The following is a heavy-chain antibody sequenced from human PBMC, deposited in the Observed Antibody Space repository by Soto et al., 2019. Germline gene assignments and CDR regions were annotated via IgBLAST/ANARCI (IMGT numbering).Heavy chain of an antibody. Sequence: EVQLEESGGDLVQPGGSLRLSCVASGFTFSSHWMHWVRQAPGKGLVWVSRINSDGSSTTYADSVKGRFTISRDNAKNTLYLQMNSLRAEDTAVYYCAREVDDSSGYYEDYWGQGTLVTVSS. D-gene: IGHD3-22*01. CDR1: GFTFSSHW. CDR3: AREVDDSSGYYEDY. CDR2: INSDGSST. J-gene: IGHJ4*02. V-gene: IGHV3-74*01.